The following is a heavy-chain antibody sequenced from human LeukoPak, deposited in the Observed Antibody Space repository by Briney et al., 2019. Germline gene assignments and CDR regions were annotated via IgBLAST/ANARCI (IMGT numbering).Heavy chain of an antibody. V-gene: IGHV1-18*01. Sequence: VASVKVSCKASGYNFTSYGISWVRQAPGQGLEWMGWISPYNDNTSFAQKLQGRVTMTTDTSTSTAYMELRSLRSDDTAVYYCARDRGDYGDYPRHFDLWGRGTLVTVSS. CDR3: ARDRGDYGDYPRHFDL. CDR1: GYNFTSYG. J-gene: IGHJ2*01. D-gene: IGHD4-17*01. CDR2: ISPYNDNT.